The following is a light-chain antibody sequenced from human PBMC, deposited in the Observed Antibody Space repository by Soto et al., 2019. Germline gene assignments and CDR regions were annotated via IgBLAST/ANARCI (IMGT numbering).Light chain of an antibody. CDR2: EDN. V-gene: IGLV2-23*01. CDR3: SSYASSRSLL. J-gene: IGLJ2*01. Sequence: QSVLTQPASVSGSPGQSITISCTGTSSDVGTYNLVSWYQQHPGQAPKLMIYEDNKRPSGLSNRFSGSKSGNTASLTISGLQADDEADYYCSSYASSRSLLFGGGTKVTVL. CDR1: SSDVGTYNL.